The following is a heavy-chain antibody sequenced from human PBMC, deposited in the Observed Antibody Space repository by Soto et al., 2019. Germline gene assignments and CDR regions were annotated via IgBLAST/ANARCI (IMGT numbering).Heavy chain of an antibody. CDR2: ISYDGSNK. Sequence: QVQLVESGGGVVQPWRSLRLSCAASGFTFSSYGMHWVRQAPGKGLEWVAVISYDGSNKYYADSVKGRFTISRDNSKNTLYLQMNSLRAEDTAVYYCAKDPAGEWVSYFDYWGQGTLVTVSS. CDR3: AKDPAGEWVSYFDY. CDR1: GFTFSSYG. J-gene: IGHJ4*02. V-gene: IGHV3-30*18. D-gene: IGHD3-10*01.